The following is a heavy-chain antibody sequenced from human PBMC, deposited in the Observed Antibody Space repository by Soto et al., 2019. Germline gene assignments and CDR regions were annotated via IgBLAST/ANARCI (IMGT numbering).Heavy chain of an antibody. Sequence: GGSLRLSCAASGFTFLRFTMNWVRQAPGKGLEWVSTISSNSAYIYYTDALRGRFTISRDNAKNSLHLQMSSLRAEDTAVYYCTRDASRDSSARGWFDPWGPGTLVTVSS. CDR1: GFTFLRFT. CDR3: TRDASRDSSARGWFDP. J-gene: IGHJ5*02. CDR2: ISSNSAYI. D-gene: IGHD6-13*01. V-gene: IGHV3-21*01.